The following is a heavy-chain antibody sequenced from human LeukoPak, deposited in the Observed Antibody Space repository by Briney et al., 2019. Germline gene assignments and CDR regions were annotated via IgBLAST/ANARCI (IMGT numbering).Heavy chain of an antibody. J-gene: IGHJ3*02. CDR3: ARDLGLYPI. D-gene: IGHD2-8*01. CDR2: IWYDGSNK. CDR1: GFRFSSYG. V-gene: IGHV3-33*01. Sequence: GGSLRLSXAASGFRFSSYGMHWVRQAPGKGLEWVAVIWYDGSNKYYADSVKGRFTISRDNSKNTLYLQMNSLRAEDTAVYYCARDLGLYPIWGQGTMVTVSS.